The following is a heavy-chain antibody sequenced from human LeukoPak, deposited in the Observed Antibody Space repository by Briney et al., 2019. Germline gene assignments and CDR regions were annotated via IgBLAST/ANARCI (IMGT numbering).Heavy chain of an antibody. Sequence: SETLSLTCTVSGYSISSGYYWGWIRQPPGKGLEWIGSIYHSGSTYYNPSLKSRVTISVDKSKNQFSLKLSSVTAADTAVYYCAIDSSGYYHFDYWGQGTLVTVSS. CDR3: AIDSSGYYHFDY. J-gene: IGHJ4*02. D-gene: IGHD3-22*01. CDR1: GYSISSGYY. CDR2: IYHSGST. V-gene: IGHV4-38-2*02.